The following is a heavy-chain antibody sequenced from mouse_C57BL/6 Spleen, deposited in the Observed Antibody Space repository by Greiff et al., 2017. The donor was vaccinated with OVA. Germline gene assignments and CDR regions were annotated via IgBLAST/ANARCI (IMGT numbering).Heavy chain of an antibody. CDR3: ASMGDYDAFAY. J-gene: IGHJ3*01. V-gene: IGHV1-4*01. CDR2: INPSSGYT. CDR1: GYTFTSYT. Sequence: QVQLKESGAELARPGASVKMSCKASGYTFTSYTMHWVKQRPGQGLEWIGYINPSSGYTKYNQKFKDKATLTADKSSSTAYMQLSSLTSEDSAVYYCASMGDYDAFAYWGQGTLVTVSA. D-gene: IGHD2-4*01.